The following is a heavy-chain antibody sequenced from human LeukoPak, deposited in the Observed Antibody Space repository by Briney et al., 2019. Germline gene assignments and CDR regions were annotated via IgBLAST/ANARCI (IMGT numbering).Heavy chain of an antibody. CDR1: GGSISSYN. Sequence: SETLSLTCTVSGGSISSYNWSWIRQPPGKGLEWIGYIYYSGSTNYNPSLKSRVTISVDTSKNQSSLKLSSVTAADTAVYYCARDPVFRAYDSSGYYHYYYYMDVWGKGTTVTVSS. CDR3: ARDPVFRAYDSSGYYHYYYYMDV. CDR2: IYYSGST. D-gene: IGHD3-22*01. J-gene: IGHJ6*03. V-gene: IGHV4-59*01.